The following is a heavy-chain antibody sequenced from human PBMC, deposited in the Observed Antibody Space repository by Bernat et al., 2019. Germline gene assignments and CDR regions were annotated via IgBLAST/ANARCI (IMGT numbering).Heavy chain of an antibody. J-gene: IGHJ6*03. CDR3: ARGPTYYYYYMDV. CDR2: IKQDGSEK. CDR1: GFTFSSFG. V-gene: IGHV3-7*01. Sequence: EVQLVESGGGLVQPGGSQTLSCAASGFTFSSFGMSWVRQAPGRGLEGGANIKQDGSEKYYVDSVKGRFTISRDNSKNTLYLQMNSLRAEDTAVYYGARGPTYYYYYMDVWGKGTTVTVSS.